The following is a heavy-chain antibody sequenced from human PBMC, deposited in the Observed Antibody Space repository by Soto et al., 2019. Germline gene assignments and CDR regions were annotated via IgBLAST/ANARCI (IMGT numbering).Heavy chain of an antibody. CDR2: ISYDGSNK. V-gene: IGHV3-30*18. CDR3: AKGDGYYGSGSTDY. CDR1: GFTFSSYG. D-gene: IGHD3-10*01. Sequence: QVQLVESGGGVVQPGRSLRLSCAASGFTFSSYGMHWVRQAPGQGLEWVAVISYDGSNKYYADSVKGRFTISRDNSRNTMYLQMNSLRAEDTAVYYCAKGDGYYGSGSTDYRCQGTMVIVSS. J-gene: IGHJ4*02.